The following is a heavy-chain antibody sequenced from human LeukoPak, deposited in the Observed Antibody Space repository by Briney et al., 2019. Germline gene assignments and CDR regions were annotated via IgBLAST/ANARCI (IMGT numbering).Heavy chain of an antibody. CDR2: TFSTSA. CDR1: GDSVSSSPYY. Sequence: SETLSLTCSVSGDSVSSSPYYWGWIRQPPGKGLEWIGNTFSTSALYNASLRSRVTIVVDTSKNQFSLKLTSATAADTAIYFCARYKFHNYFDPWGQGTLVVVSS. D-gene: IGHD5-24*01. CDR3: ARYKFHNYFDP. J-gene: IGHJ5*02. V-gene: IGHV4-61*01.